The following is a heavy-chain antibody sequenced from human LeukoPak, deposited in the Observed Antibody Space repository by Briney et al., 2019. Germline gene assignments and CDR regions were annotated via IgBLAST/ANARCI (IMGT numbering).Heavy chain of an antibody. D-gene: IGHD4-11*01. J-gene: IGHJ4*02. CDR2: INWNGGST. Sequence: PGGSLRLSCAASGFTFDDYGMSWVRQAPGKGLEWVSGINWNGGSTGYADSVKGRFTISRDNAKNSLYLQMNSLRAEDTALYYCAREIAYSNYAGFDYWGQGTLVTVSS. CDR1: GFTFDDYG. CDR3: AREIAYSNYAGFDY. V-gene: IGHV3-20*04.